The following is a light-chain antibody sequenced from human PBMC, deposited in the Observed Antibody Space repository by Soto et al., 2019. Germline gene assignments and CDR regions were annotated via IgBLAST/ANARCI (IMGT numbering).Light chain of an antibody. CDR3: QQYNNWPPTWT. CDR1: QSVSSN. Sequence: EILMTQSPAALSLSQGERATLSCRSSQSVSSNLAWYQQKPGQAPRLLIYGVSTRATDIPARFSGSGSGTEFTLTISSLQSEDFAVYYCQQYNNWPPTWTFGQGTKVDIK. V-gene: IGKV3-15*01. J-gene: IGKJ1*01. CDR2: GVS.